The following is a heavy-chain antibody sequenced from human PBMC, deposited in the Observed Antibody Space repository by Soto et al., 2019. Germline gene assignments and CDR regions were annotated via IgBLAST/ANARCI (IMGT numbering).Heavy chain of an antibody. D-gene: IGHD5-18*01. CDR3: ARGNGGYSYGYRSVDY. J-gene: IGHJ4*02. CDR2: INHSGST. Sequence: SETLSLTCAVYGGSFSGYYWSWIRQPPGKGLEWIGEINHSGSTNYNPSLKSRVTISADTSKNQFSLKLSSVTAADTAVYYCARGNGGYSYGYRSVDYWGQGTLVTVSS. V-gene: IGHV4-34*01. CDR1: GGSFSGYY.